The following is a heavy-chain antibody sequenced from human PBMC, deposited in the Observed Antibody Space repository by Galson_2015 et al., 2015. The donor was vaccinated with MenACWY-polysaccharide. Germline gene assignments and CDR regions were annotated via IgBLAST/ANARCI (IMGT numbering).Heavy chain of an antibody. CDR3: ARVLYYYDGSGNYHNNWFDP. CDR2: ISAYNGNT. D-gene: IGHD3-22*01. V-gene: IGHV1-18*01. CDR1: GYTFTSYG. Sequence: SVKVSCKASGYTFTSYGISWVRQAPGQGLEWMGWISAYNGNTNYAQNLQGRVTMTTDTSTSTAYMELRSLSSDDTAVYYCARVLYYYDGSGNYHNNWFDPWGQGTLVTVSS. J-gene: IGHJ5*02.